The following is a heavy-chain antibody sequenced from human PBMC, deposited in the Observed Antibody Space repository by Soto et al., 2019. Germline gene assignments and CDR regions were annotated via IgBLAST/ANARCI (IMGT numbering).Heavy chain of an antibody. J-gene: IGHJ3*02. CDR2: IIPIFGTA. CDR3: AAERLTYYDFWSGYWAFDI. Sequence: SVKVSCKASGGSFSSYAISWVRQAPGQGLEWMGGIIPIFGTANYAQKFQGRVTITADESTSTAYMELSSLRSEDTAVYYCAAERLTYYDFWSGYWAFDIWGQGTMVTVSS. D-gene: IGHD3-3*01. CDR1: GGSFSSYA. V-gene: IGHV1-69*13.